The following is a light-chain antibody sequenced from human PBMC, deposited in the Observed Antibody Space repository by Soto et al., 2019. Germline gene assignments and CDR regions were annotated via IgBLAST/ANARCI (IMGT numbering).Light chain of an antibody. CDR1: QSVSSSY. Sequence: EIVLTQSPGTLSLSPGERATLSCRASQSVSSSYLAWYQQKPGQAPRLLIYGASSRATGIPDRFSGSGSGTDFTLTISRLEPEDFAVYYCKQYGSSPGTFGQGTNLEIK. CDR2: GAS. V-gene: IGKV3-20*01. CDR3: KQYGSSPGT. J-gene: IGKJ2*01.